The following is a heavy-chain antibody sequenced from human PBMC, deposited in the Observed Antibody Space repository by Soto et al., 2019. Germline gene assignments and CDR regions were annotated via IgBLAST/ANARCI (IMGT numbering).Heavy chain of an antibody. V-gene: IGHV4-38-2*01. CDR3: ARVGAEYCSSTSCYTGDY. J-gene: IGHJ4*02. Sequence: TSETLSLTCAVSGYSISSGHYWGWIRQPPGKGLEWIGSIYHSGSTYYNPSLKSRVTISVDTSKNQFSLKLSSVTAADTAVYYCARVGAEYCSSTSCYTGDYWGQGTLVTVSS. CDR2: IYHSGST. CDR1: GYSISSGHY. D-gene: IGHD2-2*02.